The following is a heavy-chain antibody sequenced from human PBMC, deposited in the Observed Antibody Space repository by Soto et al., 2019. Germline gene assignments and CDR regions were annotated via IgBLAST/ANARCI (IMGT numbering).Heavy chain of an antibody. J-gene: IGHJ6*03. CDR3: ARRSSSSSHYYYHYYTDV. V-gene: IGHV5-51*01. Sequence: GESLKISCKGSGYSFTRYWIGGVRQMPGKGLEWMGIIYPGDSDTRYSPSFQGQVTISADKSISTAYLQWSSLKASDTAMYYCARRSSSSSHYYYHYYTDVWGKGTTVTGS. D-gene: IGHD6-6*01. CDR1: GYSFTRYW. CDR2: IYPGDSDT.